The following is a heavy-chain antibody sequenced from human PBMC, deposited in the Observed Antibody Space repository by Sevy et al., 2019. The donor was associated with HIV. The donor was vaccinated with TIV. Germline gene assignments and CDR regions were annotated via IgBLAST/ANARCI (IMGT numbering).Heavy chain of an antibody. CDR1: GFTFSSYW. D-gene: IGHD1-7*01. V-gene: IGHV3-7*01. CDR2: IKQDGSEN. J-gene: IGHJ5*02. CDR3: ARDPLQSNWNYVSRHWFDP. Sequence: GGSLRLSCAASGFTFSSYWMSWVRQAPGKGLEWVANIKQDGSENYYVDSVKGRFTISRDNAKNSLYLQMNSLRAEDTAVYYCARDPLQSNWNYVSRHWFDPWGQGTLVTVSS.